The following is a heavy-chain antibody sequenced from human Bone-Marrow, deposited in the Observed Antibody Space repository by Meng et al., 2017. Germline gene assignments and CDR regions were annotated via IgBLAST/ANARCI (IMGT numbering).Heavy chain of an antibody. V-gene: IGHV1-8*01. D-gene: IGHD4-23*01. J-gene: IGHJ5*02. CDR1: GYIFTNDD. CDR3: ARDYGGNSGRFDP. CDR2: LNPRTGNT. Sequence: QGQLVQSGADVKNPGASMRVTCKASGYIFTNDDLNWVRQAAGQGPEWMGWLNPRTGNTGYAQKFQGRVTLTRDTSRSTAYMELSSLTSDDTAIYYCARDYGGNSGRFDPWGQGTLVTVSS.